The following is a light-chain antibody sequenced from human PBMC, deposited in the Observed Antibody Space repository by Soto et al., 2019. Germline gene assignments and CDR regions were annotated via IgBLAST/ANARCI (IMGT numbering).Light chain of an antibody. CDR1: NSDIGLYNS. CDR3: SSYAGTTTHVV. V-gene: IGLV2-14*01. Sequence: QSALTQSASVSGSPGQSITISCTGTNSDIGLYNSVSWYQHHPGKAPKLIISEVSNRPSGVSNRFSGSKSGNTASLTISGLQAEDEADYYCSSYAGTTTHVVFGGGTKLTVL. J-gene: IGLJ2*01. CDR2: EVS.